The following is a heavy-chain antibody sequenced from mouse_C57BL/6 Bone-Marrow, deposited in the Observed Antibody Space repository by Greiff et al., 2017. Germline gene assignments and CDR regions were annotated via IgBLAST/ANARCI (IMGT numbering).Heavy chain of an antibody. J-gene: IGHJ3*01. D-gene: IGHD2-5*01. CDR1: GFSLTSYG. V-gene: IGHV2-5*01. CDR2: IWRGGST. Sequence: VKLMESGPGLVQPSQSLSITCTVSGFSLTSYGVHWVRQSPGKGLEWLGVIWRGGSTDYNAAFMSRLSITKDNSKSQVFFKMNSLQADDTAIYYCAKKPLYYYSNYRGGQGTLVTVSA. CDR3: AKKPLYYYSNYR.